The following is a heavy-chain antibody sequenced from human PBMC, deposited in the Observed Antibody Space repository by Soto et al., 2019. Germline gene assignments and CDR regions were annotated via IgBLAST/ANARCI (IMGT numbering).Heavy chain of an antibody. D-gene: IGHD5-12*01. CDR2: IYYSGST. Sequence: QLQLQESGPGLVKPSETLSLTCTVSGGSISSSSYYWGWIRQPPGKGLEWIGSIYYSGSTYYNPSLKSRVTISVDTSKNQFSLKLSSVTAADTAVYYCASRALSISEYSGYDKLGEYDYWGQGTLVTVSS. CDR3: ASRALSISEYSGYDKLGEYDY. V-gene: IGHV4-39*01. J-gene: IGHJ4*02. CDR1: GGSISSSSYY.